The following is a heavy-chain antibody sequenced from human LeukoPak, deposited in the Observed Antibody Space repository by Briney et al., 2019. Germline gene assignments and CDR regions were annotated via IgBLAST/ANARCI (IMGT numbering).Heavy chain of an antibody. CDR1: GGSLSSGSYY. Sequence: SETLSLTCTVSGGSLSSGSYYWSWIRQPAGKGLEWIGRIYTSGSTNYNPSLKSRVTISVDKSKNQFSLKLSSVTAADTAVYYCAGDSSSWAFDYWGQGTLVTVSS. J-gene: IGHJ4*02. CDR3: AGDSSSWAFDY. CDR2: IYTSGST. V-gene: IGHV4-61*02. D-gene: IGHD6-13*01.